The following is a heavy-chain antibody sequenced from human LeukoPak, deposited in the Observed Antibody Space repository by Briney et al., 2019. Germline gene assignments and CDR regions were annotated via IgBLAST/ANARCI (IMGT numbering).Heavy chain of an antibody. V-gene: IGHV3-20*04. CDR3: ATYRQIQVSFEF. J-gene: IGHJ4*02. D-gene: IGHD5-18*01. CDR2: INWNGGST. Sequence: GGSLRLSCAASGFTFDDYGMSWVRQAPGKGLEWASGINWNGGSTGYADSVKGRFTISRDNSKNTLSLQMDSLRAEDTAIYYCATYRQIQVSFEFWGQGTLVTVSS. CDR1: GFTFDDYG.